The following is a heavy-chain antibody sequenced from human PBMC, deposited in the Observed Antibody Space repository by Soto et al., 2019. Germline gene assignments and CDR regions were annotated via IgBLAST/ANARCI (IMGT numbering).Heavy chain of an antibody. J-gene: IGHJ4*02. V-gene: IGHV2-5*02. CDR2: IYWDDDK. CDR3: ARSKYSISYFER. D-gene: IGHD6-6*01. CDR1: GFSLSTDYLC. Sequence: SGPTLVNPTQTLTLTCTFSGFSLSTDYLCVGWIRQPPGKALDLLAVIYWDDDKRYSPSLKSRLTITKDNSKNQVLLTMTNMDPVDTDTYFCARSKYSISYFERWGQGALVTVSS.